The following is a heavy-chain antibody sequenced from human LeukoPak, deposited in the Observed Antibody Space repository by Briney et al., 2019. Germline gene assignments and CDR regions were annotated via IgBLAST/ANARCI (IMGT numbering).Heavy chain of an antibody. CDR3: ARGGSSGYYDFGFDY. D-gene: IGHD3-22*01. J-gene: IGHJ4*02. CDR2: IKQDGSEK. Sequence: GGSLRLSCAASGFTFSSYWMSWVRQAPGKGLEWVANIKQDGSEKYYVDSVKGRFTISRDNAKNSLYLQMNSLRAEDTAVYYCARGGSSGYYDFGFDYWGQGTLVTVSS. V-gene: IGHV3-7*01. CDR1: GFTFSSYW.